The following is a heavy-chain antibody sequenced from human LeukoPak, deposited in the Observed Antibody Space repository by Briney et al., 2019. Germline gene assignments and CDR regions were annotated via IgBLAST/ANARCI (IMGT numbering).Heavy chain of an antibody. Sequence: ASVKVSCKVSGYTLTELSMHWVRQAPGKGLEWMGGFDPEDGETIYAQKFQGRVTMTEDTSTDTAYVELSSLRSEDTAVYYCATAPRDYYDSSGYLYWGQGTLVTVSS. CDR3: ATAPRDYYDSSGYLY. CDR1: GYTLTELS. D-gene: IGHD3-22*01. V-gene: IGHV1-24*01. CDR2: FDPEDGET. J-gene: IGHJ4*02.